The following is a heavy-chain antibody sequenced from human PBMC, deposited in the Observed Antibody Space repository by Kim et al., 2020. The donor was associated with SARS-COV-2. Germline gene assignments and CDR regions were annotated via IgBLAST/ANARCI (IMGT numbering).Heavy chain of an antibody. J-gene: IGHJ1*01. V-gene: IGHV3-30*04. D-gene: IGHD6-6*01. CDR1: GFTFSSYA. CDR3: ASPARSSSSPGDFQH. CDR2: ISYDGSNK. Sequence: GGSLRLSCAASGFTFSSYAMHWVRQAPGKGLEWVAVISYDGSNKYYVDSVKGRFTISRDNSKNTLYLQMNSLRAEDTAVYYCASPARSSSSPGDFQHWGQGTLVTVSS.